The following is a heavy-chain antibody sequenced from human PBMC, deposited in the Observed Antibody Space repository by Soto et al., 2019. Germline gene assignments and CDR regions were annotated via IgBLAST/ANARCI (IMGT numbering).Heavy chain of an antibody. J-gene: IGHJ3*02. Sequence: EASVKVSCKASGYTFTSYGISWVRQAPGQGLEWMGWISAYNGNTNYAQKLQGRVTMTTDTSTSTAYMELRSLRSDDTAVYYCAREHNVEIKYDGNFAAFDIWGQGTMVTVSS. CDR1: GYTFTSYG. CDR2: ISAYNGNT. V-gene: IGHV1-18*01. CDR3: AREHNVEIKYDGNFAAFDI. D-gene: IGHD3-9*01.